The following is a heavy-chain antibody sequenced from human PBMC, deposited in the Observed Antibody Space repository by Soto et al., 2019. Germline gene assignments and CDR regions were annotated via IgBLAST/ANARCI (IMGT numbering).Heavy chain of an antibody. CDR3: TRDPFPVNDVGPDY. CDR2: IRSKAYGGTT. V-gene: IGHV3-49*05. J-gene: IGHJ4*02. CDR1: GFTFGDYA. Sequence: KLGGSPKISCTASGFTFGDYAMSWFRQAPGKGLEWVGFIRSKAYGGTTEYAASVKGRFTISRDDSKSIAYLQMNSLKTEDTAVYYCTRDPFPVNDVGPDYWGQGTLVTVSS. D-gene: IGHD1-26*01.